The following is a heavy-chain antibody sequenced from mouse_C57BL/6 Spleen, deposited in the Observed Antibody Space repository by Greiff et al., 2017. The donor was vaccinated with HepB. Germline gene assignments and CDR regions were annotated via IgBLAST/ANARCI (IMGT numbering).Heavy chain of an antibody. D-gene: IGHD2-4*01. V-gene: IGHV1-52*01. J-gene: IGHJ3*01. CDR1: GYTFTSYW. Sequence: VQLQQSGAELVRPGSSVKLSCKASGYTFTSYWMHWVKQRPIQGLEWIGNIDPSDSESHYNQKFKDKATLTVDKSSSTAYMQLSSLTSEDSAVYYCATYDYDAGFAYWGQGTLVTVSA. CDR2: IDPSDSES. CDR3: ATYDYDAGFAY.